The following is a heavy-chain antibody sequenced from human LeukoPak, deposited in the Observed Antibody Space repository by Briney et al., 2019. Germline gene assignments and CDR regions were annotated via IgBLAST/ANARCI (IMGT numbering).Heavy chain of an antibody. V-gene: IGHV5-10-1*01. CDR3: ARLSYYDSSGPTGDFDY. CDR2: IDPSDSYT. J-gene: IGHJ4*02. D-gene: IGHD3-22*01. Sequence: GESLKISCKGSGYSFTSYWISWVRQMPGKGLEWMGRIDPSDSYTTYSPSFQGHVTISADKSISTAYLQWSSLKASDTAMYYCARLSYYDSSGPTGDFDYWGQGTLVTVSS. CDR1: GYSFTSYW.